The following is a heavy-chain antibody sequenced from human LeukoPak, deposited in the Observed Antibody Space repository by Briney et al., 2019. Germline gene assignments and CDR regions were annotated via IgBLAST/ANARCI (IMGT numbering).Heavy chain of an antibody. J-gene: IGHJ3*02. CDR3: AKPARTDAFDI. CDR1: GFTFRSYA. V-gene: IGHV3-23*01. Sequence: GGSLRLICGASGFTFRSYAMHWVRQAPGKGLEWVSSISGSGGNTYYADSVKGRFTISRDNSKHTLYLQMNRQRAEDTAVYYCAKPARTDAFDIWGQGTMITVSS. CDR2: ISGSGGNT. D-gene: IGHD1-14*01.